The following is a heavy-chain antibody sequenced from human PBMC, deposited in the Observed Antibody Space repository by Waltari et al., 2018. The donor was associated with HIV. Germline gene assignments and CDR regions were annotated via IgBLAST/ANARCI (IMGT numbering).Heavy chain of an antibody. CDR1: GDSFINHW. CDR3: ARHQVWDNDSSGRPLYYNMDV. J-gene: IGHJ6*02. Sequence: EVQLVQSGAEVKKPGESLKISCKGSGDSFINHWIAWVRQMPGKGLEWMGIIYPGDSDTRYSPSFQGRVTLSVDKSITTAYLQWSSLEASDTAMYYCARHQVWDNDSSGRPLYYNMDVWGQGTTVTVSS. V-gene: IGHV5-51*01. CDR2: IYPGDSDT. D-gene: IGHD3-22*01.